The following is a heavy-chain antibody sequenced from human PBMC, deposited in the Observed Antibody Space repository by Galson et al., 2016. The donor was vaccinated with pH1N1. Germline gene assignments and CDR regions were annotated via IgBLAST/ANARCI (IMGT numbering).Heavy chain of an antibody. CDR2: ISDSGNT. V-gene: IGHV4-59*11. J-gene: IGHJ4*02. Sequence: ETLSLTCTVSRGSISSHCWCWLRQSPGKGLEWIGDISDSGNTNHHPSLKSRVSISIDTSKNQISLKLTSVTAADTAVYYCARYGSGSAFDYWGQGTLVTVSS. D-gene: IGHD3-10*01. CDR1: RGSISSHC. CDR3: ARYGSGSAFDY.